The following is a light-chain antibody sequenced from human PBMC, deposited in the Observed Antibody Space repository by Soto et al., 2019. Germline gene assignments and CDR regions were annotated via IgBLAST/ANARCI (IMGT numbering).Light chain of an antibody. Sequence: DIVMTHSPLSLPVTPGEPASISCRGSQSLLHSNGYNYLDWYLQKPGQSPQLLIYLGSNRASGVTDRCSGSGSGTDFTPKISRVEAADVEVYYCMHPLQSWTLGQVTKVDIK. J-gene: IGKJ1*01. CDR1: QSLLHSNGYNY. V-gene: IGKV2-28*01. CDR2: LGS. CDR3: MHPLQSWT.